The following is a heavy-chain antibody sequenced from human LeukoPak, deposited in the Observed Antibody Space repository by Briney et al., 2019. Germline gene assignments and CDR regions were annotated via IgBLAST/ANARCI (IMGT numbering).Heavy chain of an antibody. V-gene: IGHV4-59*01. CDR3: ARGDSGSSGY. CDR1: GGSISSYY. D-gene: IGHD3-22*01. CDR2: ISYSGST. Sequence: SETLSLTCTVSGGSISSYYWNWIRQPLGKGLEWIGYISYSGSTNYNPSLKSRVTISVDTSKNQFSLKLSSVTAADTAVYYCARGDSGSSGYWGQGTLVTVSS. J-gene: IGHJ4*02.